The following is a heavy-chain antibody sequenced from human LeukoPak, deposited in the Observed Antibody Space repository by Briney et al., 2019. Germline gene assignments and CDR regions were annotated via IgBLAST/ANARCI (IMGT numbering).Heavy chain of an antibody. CDR3: ARRIFSNVWFDP. CDR1: NYNFANYW. CDR2: IYPAGSQT. J-gene: IGHJ5*02. D-gene: IGHD3-3*01. V-gene: IGHV5-51*01. Sequence: GESLKISCKASNYNFANYWIGWVRQLPGKGPEWMGIIYPAGSQTIYSPSFQGQVTISVDKSISTVYLQWSTLKASDTAMYYCARRIFSNVWFDPWCQGTLVTVSS.